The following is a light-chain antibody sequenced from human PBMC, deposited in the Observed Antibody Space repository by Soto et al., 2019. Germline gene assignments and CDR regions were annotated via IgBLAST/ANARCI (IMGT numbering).Light chain of an antibody. CDR3: LQHNSYPRT. CDR2: STY. J-gene: IGKJ1*01. Sequence: DIQMTQSPSSLSASVGDRVTITCRASQDIGNDLGWYQQKPGKAPKRLIYSTYSLQTGVPSRFSGSGSGTDFSLIISLLQPEDSATYFCLQHNSYPRTFGQGTKV. V-gene: IGKV1-17*01. CDR1: QDIGND.